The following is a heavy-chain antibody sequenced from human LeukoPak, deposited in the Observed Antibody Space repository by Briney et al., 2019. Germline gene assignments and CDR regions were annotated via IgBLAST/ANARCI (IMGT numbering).Heavy chain of an antibody. J-gene: IGHJ4*02. CDR3: AREGSGYDIDY. CDR2: MYSGGST. Sequence: GGSLRLSCAASGFTVSSNYMSWVRQAPGKGLEWVAVMYSGGSTDYADSVKGRFIISRDNSENTLYLQMNSLRAEDTAVYYCAREGSGYDIDYWGQGTLVTVSS. D-gene: IGHD5-12*01. CDR1: GFTVSSNY. V-gene: IGHV3-66*01.